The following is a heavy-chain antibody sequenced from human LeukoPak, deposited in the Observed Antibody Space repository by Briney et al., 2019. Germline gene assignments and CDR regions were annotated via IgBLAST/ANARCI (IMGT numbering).Heavy chain of an antibody. CDR3: ARERGLRAAFDI. D-gene: IGHD3/OR15-3a*01. V-gene: IGHV4-30-2*01. CDR2: IYHSGST. CDR1: GGSISSGGYY. Sequence: SETLSLTRTVSGGSISSGGYYWSWIRQPPGKGLEWIGYIYHSGSTYYNPSLKSRVTISVDRSKNQFSLKLSSVTAADTAVYYCARERGLRAAFDIWGQGTMVTVSS. J-gene: IGHJ3*02.